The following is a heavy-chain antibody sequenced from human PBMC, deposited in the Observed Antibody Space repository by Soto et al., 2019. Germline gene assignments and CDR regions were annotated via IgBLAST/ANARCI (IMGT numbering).Heavy chain of an antibody. CDR1: GYTFTSYA. CDR3: ARMVYAHWFDP. V-gene: IGHV1-3*01. CDR2: INAGNGNT. J-gene: IGHJ5*02. Sequence: QVQLVQSGAEVKKPGASVKVSCKASGYTFTSYAMHWVRQAPGQRLEWMGWINAGNGNTKYSQKFQGRVTITADESTSTAYMELSSLRSEDTAVYYCARMVYAHWFDPWGQGTLVTVSS. D-gene: IGHD2-8*01.